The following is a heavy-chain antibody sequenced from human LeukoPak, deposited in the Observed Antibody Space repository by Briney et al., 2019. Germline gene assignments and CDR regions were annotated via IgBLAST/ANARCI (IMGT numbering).Heavy chain of an antibody. CDR2: ISVYKGNT. D-gene: IGHD5-18*01. CDR3: ARGGRGYSYGRELDY. J-gene: IGHJ4*02. CDR1: GYTFSNYG. V-gene: IGHV1-18*01. Sequence: GASVKVSCKASGYTFSNYGITWVRQAPGQGLEWLGWISVYKGNTNYAQKLQGRVTMTTDTSTNTAYMELRSLRSDDTAVYYCARGGRGYSYGRELDYWGQGTLVTVSS.